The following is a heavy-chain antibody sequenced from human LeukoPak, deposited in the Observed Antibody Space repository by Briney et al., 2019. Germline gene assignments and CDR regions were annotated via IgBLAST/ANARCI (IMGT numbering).Heavy chain of an antibody. J-gene: IGHJ4*02. CDR1: GGSFSGYY. CDR2: INHSGST. CDR3: ARFYGSGSRYFDS. D-gene: IGHD3-10*01. Sequence: SETLSLTCAVYGGSFSGYYWSWIRQPPGKGLEWIGEINHSGSTNYNPSLKSRVTISVDTSKNQFSLKLSSVTAADTAVYYCARFYGSGSRYFDSWGQGTLVTVSS. V-gene: IGHV4-34*01.